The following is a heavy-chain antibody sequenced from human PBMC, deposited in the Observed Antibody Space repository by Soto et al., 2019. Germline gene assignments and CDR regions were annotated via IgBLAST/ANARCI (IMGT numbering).Heavy chain of an antibody. J-gene: IGHJ3*01. CDR2: IIPMLTVT. Sequence: QVHLEQSGAEVKKPGSSVKVSCKAAGGTFSTDTLIWVLQAPGQGLEWMGRIIPMLTVTNSAQKFQGRVTLTPDKSTSTAFMELTSLTSDDTAVYYCSIGSWSAETFDVWGQGTMVTVSS. CDR1: GGTFSTDT. V-gene: IGHV1-69*02. CDR3: SIGSWSAETFDV. D-gene: IGHD2-2*01.